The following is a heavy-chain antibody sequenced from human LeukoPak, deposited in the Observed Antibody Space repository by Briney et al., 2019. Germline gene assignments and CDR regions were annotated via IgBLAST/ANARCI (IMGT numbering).Heavy chain of an antibody. D-gene: IGHD2-15*01. CDR3: ARDKDRASAGRCYLPDD. J-gene: IGHJ4*02. Sequence: GRSLRLSCAASGFTFSSYAMHRVRQAPGKGLEWVSSISSSSSYINYADSVKGRFTISRDNAKNSVYLQMNSLRAEDTAVYYCARDKDRASAGRCYLPDDWGQGTLVTVSS. V-gene: IGHV3-21*01. CDR2: ISSSSSYI. CDR1: GFTFSSYA.